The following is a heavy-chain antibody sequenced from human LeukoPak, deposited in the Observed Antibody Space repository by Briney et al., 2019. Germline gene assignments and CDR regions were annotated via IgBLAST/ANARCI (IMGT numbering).Heavy chain of an antibody. Sequence: ASVTVSCTASGYTFTSYGISWVRKAPGQGLEWMGWISAYNGNTNYAQKLQGRVTMTTDTSTSTAYMGLRSLRSDDTAVDYCARLADRYCSGGSCYPYYWRQGTLVTVSS. CDR3: ARLADRYCSGGSCYPYY. J-gene: IGHJ4*02. CDR2: ISAYNGNT. D-gene: IGHD2-15*01. CDR1: GYTFTSYG. V-gene: IGHV1-18*01.